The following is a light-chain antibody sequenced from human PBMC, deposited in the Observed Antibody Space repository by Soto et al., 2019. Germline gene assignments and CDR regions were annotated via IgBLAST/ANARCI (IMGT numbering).Light chain of an antibody. CDR1: QSVSSN. Sequence: EIVMTQSPATLTVSPGERAILSCRASQSVSSNLAWYQQKPGQAPRLLIYGASSRATAIPARFSGSGSATEFTLTITSLQSEDFATYYCQKYNGAPLTFGGGTKVEIK. CDR3: QKYNGAPLT. CDR2: GAS. V-gene: IGKV3-15*01. J-gene: IGKJ4*01.